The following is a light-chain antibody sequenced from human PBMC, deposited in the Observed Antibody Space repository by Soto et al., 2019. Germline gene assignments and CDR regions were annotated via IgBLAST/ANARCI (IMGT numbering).Light chain of an antibody. CDR3: SSCGGSNMLV. CDR1: RSDVGDYKY. Sequence: QSALTQPPSASGSPGQSVTISCTGTRSDVGDYKYVSWYQQYPGKAPKLMIYEVSTRPSGVPDRFSGSKSGNTASLTVSGVEAEADADCCSSSCGGSNMLVFGGGTKLTVL. V-gene: IGLV2-8*01. CDR2: EVS. J-gene: IGLJ2*01.